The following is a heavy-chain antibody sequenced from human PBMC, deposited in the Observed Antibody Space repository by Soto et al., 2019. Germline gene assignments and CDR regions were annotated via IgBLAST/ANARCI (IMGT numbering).Heavy chain of an antibody. V-gene: IGHV1-2*06. Sequence: ASVKVSCKLSGDTFTRYYIHWVRQAPGQGLEWMGRINCNSGDTKYAQSVQGRVTMTRDTSINTAYMELSRLRSDDTAVYYCVRAGGSSFFDYWGQGNLVTVSS. CDR3: VRAGGSSFFDY. CDR1: GDTFTRYY. CDR2: INCNSGDT. D-gene: IGHD2-2*01. J-gene: IGHJ4*02.